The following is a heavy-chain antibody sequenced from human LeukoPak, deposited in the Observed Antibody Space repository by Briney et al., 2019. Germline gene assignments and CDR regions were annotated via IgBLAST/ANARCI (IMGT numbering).Heavy chain of an antibody. D-gene: IGHD3-22*01. J-gene: IGHJ4*02. V-gene: IGHV4-4*07. Sequence: SETLSLTCTVSGGSISSYYWSWIRQPAGKGLEWIGRIYTRGSTNYNPSLKSRVTMSVDTSKNQVSLKLSSVTAADTAVYYCARDGDSSGHFYFDYWGQGTLVTVSS. CDR3: ARDGDSSGHFYFDY. CDR1: GGSISSYY. CDR2: IYTRGST.